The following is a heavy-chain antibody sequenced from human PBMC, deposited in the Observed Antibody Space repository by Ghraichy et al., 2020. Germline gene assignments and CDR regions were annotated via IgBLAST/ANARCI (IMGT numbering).Heavy chain of an antibody. CDR3: ARMARSYYLGAFDI. D-gene: IGHD1-26*01. J-gene: IGHJ3*02. Sequence: QTLSLTCTFSGFSLSTSGMCVSWIRQPPGKALEWLALIDWDDDKYYSTSLKTRLTISKDTSKNQVVLTMTNMDPVDTATYYCARMARSYYLGAFDIWGQGTMVTVSS. CDR1: GFSLSTSGMC. V-gene: IGHV2-70*01. CDR2: IDWDDDK.